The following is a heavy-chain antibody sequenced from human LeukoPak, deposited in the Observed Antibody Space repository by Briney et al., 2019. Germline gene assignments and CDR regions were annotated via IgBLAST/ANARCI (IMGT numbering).Heavy chain of an antibody. V-gene: IGHV4-38-2*01. CDR1: GYSISSSYY. CDR2: IYHSGST. Sequence: SETLSLTCAVSGYSISSSYYWGWIRQPPGKGLEWIGSIYHSGSTYYNPSLKSRVTISVDTSKNQFSLKLSSVTAADTAVYYCASLDCSSTSCSIRGYYWGQGTLVTVSS. D-gene: IGHD2-2*01. CDR3: ASLDCSSTSCSIRGYY. J-gene: IGHJ4*02.